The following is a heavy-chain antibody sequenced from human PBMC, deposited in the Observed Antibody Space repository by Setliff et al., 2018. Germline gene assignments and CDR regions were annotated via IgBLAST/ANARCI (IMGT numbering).Heavy chain of an antibody. D-gene: IGHD3-10*01. V-gene: IGHV3-30*02. CDR3: ARDKGVISLDY. CDR2: IRNDGSSQ. CDR1: GFTFSSSG. Sequence: AASGFTFSSSGMHWVRQAPGKGLEWVTFIRNDGSSQYYADSVQGRFTVSRDNSRNTLYLDMNSLRGEDTAVYYCARDKGVISLDYWGQGTLVTVS. J-gene: IGHJ4*02.